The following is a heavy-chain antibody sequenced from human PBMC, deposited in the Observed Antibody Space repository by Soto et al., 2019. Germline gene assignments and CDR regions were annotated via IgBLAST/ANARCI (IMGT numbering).Heavy chain of an antibody. V-gene: IGHV4-30-4*01. CDR2: IFVSGST. Sequence: QVQLQESGPGLVKPSETLSLTCTVSGGSISAGVHSWSWIRQPPGKGLEWISHIFVSGSTYYNPSLKSRLTISVDTSKNQFSLRLSSVTAADTAVYYCAREIMPLTNDWYFDLWGRGTLVTVSS. D-gene: IGHD2-8*01. CDR3: AREIMPLTNDWYFDL. CDR1: GGSISAGVHS. J-gene: IGHJ2*01.